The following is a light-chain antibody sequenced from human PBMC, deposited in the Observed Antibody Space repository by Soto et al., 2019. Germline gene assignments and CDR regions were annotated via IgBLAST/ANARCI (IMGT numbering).Light chain of an antibody. J-gene: IGKJ4*01. CDR2: GPS. CDR1: QSVSSSY. CDR3: QPYNNWPLT. Sequence: EIVLTQSPGTLSLSPGERATLSCRASQSVSSSYFAWYQQKPGQAPRLLIYGPSSRATGIPDRFSGSGSGTDFTLTISRLEPEDFAVYYCQPYNNWPLTVGGGTKVDIK. V-gene: IGKV3-20*01.